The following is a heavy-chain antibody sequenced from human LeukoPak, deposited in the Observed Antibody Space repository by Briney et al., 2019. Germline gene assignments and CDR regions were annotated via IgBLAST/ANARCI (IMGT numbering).Heavy chain of an antibody. CDR2: ISAYNGNT. Sequence: ASVKVSCKASGYTFTSYGISGVRQAPGQGLEWMGWISAYNGNTNYAQKLQGRVTMTTDTSTSTAYMELRSLRSDDTAVYYCARGRRDIVVVPAAGLDAFDIWGQGTMVTVSS. J-gene: IGHJ3*02. CDR3: ARGRRDIVVVPAAGLDAFDI. D-gene: IGHD2-2*01. CDR1: GYTFTSYG. V-gene: IGHV1-18*01.